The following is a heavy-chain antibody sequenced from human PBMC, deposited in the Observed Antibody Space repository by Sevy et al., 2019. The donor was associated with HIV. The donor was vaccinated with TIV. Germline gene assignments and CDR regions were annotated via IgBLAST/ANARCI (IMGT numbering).Heavy chain of an antibody. CDR1: GFTFSDYY. D-gene: IGHD2-15*01. V-gene: IGHV3-11*01. CDR2: ISSSGSTI. J-gene: IGHJ3*02. CDR3: AREKGVARAFDI. Sequence: GGSLRLSCAASGFTFSDYYMSWIRQAPGKGLEWVSYISSSGSTIYYADSVKGQSTNSRDNAKNSLYLQMNSLRAEDTAVYYCAREKGVARAFDIWGQGTMVTVSS.